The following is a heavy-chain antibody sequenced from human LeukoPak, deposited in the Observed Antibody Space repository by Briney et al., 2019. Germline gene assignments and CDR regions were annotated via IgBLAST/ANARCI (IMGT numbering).Heavy chain of an antibody. CDR3: AKDAGALWFGELLPDFDY. D-gene: IGHD3-10*01. CDR1: RFTFSSYA. J-gene: IGHJ4*02. CDR2: ISGSGGST. V-gene: IGHV3-23*01. Sequence: GGSLRLSCAASRFTFSSYAMSWVRQAPGKGLEWVSTISGSGGSTYYADSVKGRFTISRDNSNNTLYLQMNSLRAEDTAVYYCAKDAGALWFGELLPDFDYWGQGTLVTVSS.